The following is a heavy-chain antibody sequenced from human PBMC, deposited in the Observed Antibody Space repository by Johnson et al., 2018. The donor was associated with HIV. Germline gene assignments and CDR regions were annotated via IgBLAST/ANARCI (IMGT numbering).Heavy chain of an antibody. CDR1: GFTFDDYA. CDR2: ISWDGET. D-gene: IGHD3-10*01. J-gene: IGHJ3*02. Sequence: VQLVESGGAVVKPGGSLRLSCAASGFTFDDYAMHWVRQPPGKGLEWVSLISWDGETYYADSMKGRFTISRDSSKQSLYLQMNSLRPEDTALYFCAKDSDAFYYGSGDAFDIWGQGTMVTVS. CDR3: AKDSDAFYYGSGDAFDI. V-gene: IGHV3-43D*03.